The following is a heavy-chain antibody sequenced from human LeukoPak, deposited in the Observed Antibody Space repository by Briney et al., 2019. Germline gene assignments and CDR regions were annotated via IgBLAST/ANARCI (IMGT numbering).Heavy chain of an antibody. CDR2: IYPDDSDT. J-gene: IGHJ4*02. CDR1: GYRFTRYW. CDR3: ARPYTGTYD. V-gene: IGHV5-51*01. Sequence: GESLKIPFKGSGYRFTRYWIGWVRQIPGKGLEWMGIIYPDDSDTKYRPSFEGQVTISADKSISTAYLQWSSLKASDTAMYYCARPYTGTYDWGQGTLVTVSS. D-gene: IGHD3-16*01.